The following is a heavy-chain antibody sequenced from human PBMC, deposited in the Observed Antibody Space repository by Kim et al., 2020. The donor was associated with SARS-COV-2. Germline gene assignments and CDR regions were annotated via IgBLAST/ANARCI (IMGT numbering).Heavy chain of an antibody. D-gene: IGHD2-2*01. Sequence: SETLSLTCTVSGGSISSYYWSWIRQPPGKGLEWIGYIYYSGSTNYNPSLKSRVTISVDTSKNQFSLKLSSVTAADTAVYYCARLALGYLRSTSCFISAF. J-gene: IGHJ3*01. CDR2: IYYSGST. V-gene: IGHV4-59*08. CDR3: ARLALGYLRSTSCFISAF. CDR1: GGSISSYY.